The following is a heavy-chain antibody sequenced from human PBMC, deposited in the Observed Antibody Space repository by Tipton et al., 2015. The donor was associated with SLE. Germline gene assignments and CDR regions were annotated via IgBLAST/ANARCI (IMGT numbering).Heavy chain of an antibody. CDR1: GGSISNLY. D-gene: IGHD3-3*01. CDR2: VYYGGST. CDR3: ARALPFNYDFWSGYSTDPFDV. V-gene: IGHV4-59*11. Sequence: TLSLTCNVSGGSISNLYWSWIRQPPGKPLEWIGHVYYGGSTKYNPSLKSRVTISVDTSKNQFSLKLTSVTAADTAVYYCARALPFNYDFWSGYSTDPFDVWGQGTMVTVSA. J-gene: IGHJ3*01.